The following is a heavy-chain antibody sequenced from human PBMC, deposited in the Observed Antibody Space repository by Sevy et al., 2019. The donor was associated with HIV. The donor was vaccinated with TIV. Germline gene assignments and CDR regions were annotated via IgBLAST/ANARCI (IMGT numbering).Heavy chain of an antibody. J-gene: IGHJ3*02. CDR1: GFTFSTYT. Sequence: GGSLRLSCAASGFTFSTYTMNWVRQAPGKGLEWVSSISFSSNYIYYADSVKGRFTISRDNAKNSLYLQMSSLRAEDTAVYYCARPYGSGSWEAFDMWGQGTMVTVSS. CDR2: ISFSSNYI. V-gene: IGHV3-21*01. CDR3: ARPYGSGSWEAFDM. D-gene: IGHD3-10*01.